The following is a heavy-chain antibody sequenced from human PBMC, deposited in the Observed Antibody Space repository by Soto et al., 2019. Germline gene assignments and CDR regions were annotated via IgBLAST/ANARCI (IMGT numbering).Heavy chain of an antibody. CDR3: ARLSPRYSSSWYLGYYYYGMDV. CDR2: IYYSGST. Sequence: QVQLQESGPGLVKPSETLSLTCTVSGGSISSYYWSWIRQPPGKGLEWIGYIYYSGSTNYNPSLKSRVPRSVDTSKNQFSLKLSSVTAADTAVYYCARLSPRYSSSWYLGYYYYGMDVWGQGTTVTVSS. CDR1: GGSISSYY. D-gene: IGHD6-13*01. J-gene: IGHJ6*02. V-gene: IGHV4-59*08.